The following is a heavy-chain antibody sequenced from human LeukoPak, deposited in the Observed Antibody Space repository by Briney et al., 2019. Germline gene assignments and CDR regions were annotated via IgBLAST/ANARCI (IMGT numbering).Heavy chain of an antibody. CDR1: GFTFSSYG. D-gene: IGHD3-9*01. CDR2: ISGSGGST. CDR3: AKRGLQNYDILTGYVSPLDY. V-gene: IGHV3-23*01. J-gene: IGHJ4*02. Sequence: GGTLRLSCAASGFTFSSYGMSWVRQAPGKGLEWVSAISGSGGSTYYADSVKGRFTISRDNSKNTLYLQMNSLRAEDTAVYYCAKRGLQNYDILTGYVSPLDYWGQGTLVTVSS.